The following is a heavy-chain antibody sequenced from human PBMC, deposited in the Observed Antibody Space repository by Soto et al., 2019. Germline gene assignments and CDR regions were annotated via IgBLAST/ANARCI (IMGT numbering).Heavy chain of an antibody. D-gene: IGHD1-20*01. J-gene: IGHJ3*02. CDR1: GYTFTGYY. V-gene: IGHV1-2*02. CDR3: ARDITGTTTRVNAFDI. Sequence: GASVKVSCKASGYTFTGYYMHWVRQAPGQGLEWMGWINPNSGGTNYAQKFQGRVTMTRDTSISTAYMGLSRLRSDDTAVYYCARDITGTTTRVNAFDIWGQGTMVTVSS. CDR2: INPNSGGT.